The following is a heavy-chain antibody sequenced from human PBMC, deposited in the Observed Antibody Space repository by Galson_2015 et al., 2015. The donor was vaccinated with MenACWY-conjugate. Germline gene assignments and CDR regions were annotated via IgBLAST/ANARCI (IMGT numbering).Heavy chain of an antibody. V-gene: IGHV3-74*01. Sequence: SLRLSCAASGFTFSSYWMHWVRQAPGKGLVWVSRVNSDGSGTGYADSVKGRFTISRDNAKNMLFLQMNSLKVEDTAVYYCARSCVPGSARKNYYMDVWGRGTTVTVSS. CDR3: ARSCVPGSARKNYYMDV. CDR2: VNSDGSGT. CDR1: GFTFSSYW. J-gene: IGHJ6*03.